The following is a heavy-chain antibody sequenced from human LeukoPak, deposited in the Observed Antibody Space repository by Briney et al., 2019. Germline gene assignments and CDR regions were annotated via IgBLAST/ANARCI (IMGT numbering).Heavy chain of an antibody. J-gene: IGHJ5*02. V-gene: IGHV4-34*01. CDR1: GGSHRYYH. CDR3: VRGHSTIFGAVVTLGRFDP. CDR2: INHSGST. D-gene: IGHD3-3*01. Sequence: SGTLSLTCAVCGGSHRYYHWNVIGQPPCKGLEGIGLINHSGSTNYNPSLKSRVTMSVDTSNNQFSLKLSSVTAADTAVYYCVRGHSTIFGAVVTLGRFDPWGQGTLVSVS.